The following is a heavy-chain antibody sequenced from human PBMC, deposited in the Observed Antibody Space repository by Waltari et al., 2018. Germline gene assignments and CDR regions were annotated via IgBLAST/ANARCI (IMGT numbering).Heavy chain of an antibody. Sequence: QLQLQESGPGLVKPSETLSLTCTVSGGPISSSSYYWGWIRQPPGKGLEWIGSIYYSGSTYYNPSLKSRVTISVDTSKNQFSLKLSSVTAADTAVYYCARDKTLAGTGIVIDYWGQGTLVTVSS. D-gene: IGHD6-19*01. CDR1: GGPISSSSYY. CDR2: IYYSGST. J-gene: IGHJ4*02. V-gene: IGHV4-39*07. CDR3: ARDKTLAGTGIVIDY.